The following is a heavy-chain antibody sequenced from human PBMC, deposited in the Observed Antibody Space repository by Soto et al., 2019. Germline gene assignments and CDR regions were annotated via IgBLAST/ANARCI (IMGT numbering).Heavy chain of an antibody. CDR1: GFTFNIYA. CDR3: AKDACSGGSCPDAFDI. V-gene: IGHV3-23*01. J-gene: IGHJ3*02. D-gene: IGHD2-15*01. Sequence: AGGSLRLSCAASGFTFNIYAMSWVRQAPGKGLEWVSTISDGGGTTYYGDSVKGRFTISRDNSKNTLYLQMNSLRAEDTAVYYCAKDACSGGSCPDAFDIWGQGTMVTVS. CDR2: ISDGGGTT.